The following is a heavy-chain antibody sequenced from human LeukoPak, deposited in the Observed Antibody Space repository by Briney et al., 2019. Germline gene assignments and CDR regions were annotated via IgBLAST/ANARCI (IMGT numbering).Heavy chain of an antibody. CDR1: GASISSGNYY. D-gene: IGHD3-16*02. V-gene: IGHV4-61*02. J-gene: IGHJ5*02. Sequence: SETLSLTCTVSGASISSGNYYWSWIRQTAGKGLEWIGRIHVTGRTDYNPSLKSRVTMSVDTSKNEISLNLNSVTAADTAVYYCARYRLAGNVGINWFDPWGQGTLVTVSS. CDR3: ARYRLAGNVGINWFDP. CDR2: IHVTGRT.